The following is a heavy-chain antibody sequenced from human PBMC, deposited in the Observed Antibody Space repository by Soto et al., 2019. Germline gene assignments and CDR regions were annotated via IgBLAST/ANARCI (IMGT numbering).Heavy chain of an antibody. J-gene: IGHJ3*02. Sequence: QVQLQESGPGLVKPSGTLSLTFAVSGGSISSSNWWSCVRQPPGKGLTWIGEIYHSGSTNYNPSLKCRVTISVDKSKNQFSLNLTSVTAADTAVYYGARNSPVGDAFDIWGQGTMVTVSS. CDR3: ARNSPVGDAFDI. V-gene: IGHV4-4*02. CDR1: GGSISSSNW. CDR2: IYHSGST. D-gene: IGHD6-13*01.